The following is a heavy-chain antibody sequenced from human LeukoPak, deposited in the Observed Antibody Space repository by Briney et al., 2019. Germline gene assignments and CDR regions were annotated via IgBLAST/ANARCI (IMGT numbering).Heavy chain of an antibody. J-gene: IGHJ4*02. CDR3: ARAGYSSGYVGGFDY. CDR2: IYYSGST. CDR1: GGSISSYY. D-gene: IGHD5-18*01. Sequence: PSETLSLTCTVSGGSISSYYWSWIRQPPGKGLEWLGYIYYSGSTNYNPSLKSRVIISVDMSKNRFSLRLSSVTAADTAVYYCARAGYSSGYVGGFDYWGQGALVTVSS. V-gene: IGHV4-59*01.